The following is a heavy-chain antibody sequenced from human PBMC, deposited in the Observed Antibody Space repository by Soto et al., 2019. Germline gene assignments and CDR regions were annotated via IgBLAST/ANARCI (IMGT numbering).Heavy chain of an antibody. V-gene: IGHV4-39*01. D-gene: IGHD3-3*01. CDR2: IYYSGST. CDR1: GGSISSSSYY. Sequence: SETLSLTCTVSGGSISSSSYYWGWIRQPPGKGLEWIGSIYYSGSTYYNPSPKSRVTISVDTSKNQFSLKLSSVTAADTAVYYCARQFSLYYDFWSGFDPWGQGTLVTVSS. J-gene: IGHJ5*02. CDR3: ARQFSLYYDFWSGFDP.